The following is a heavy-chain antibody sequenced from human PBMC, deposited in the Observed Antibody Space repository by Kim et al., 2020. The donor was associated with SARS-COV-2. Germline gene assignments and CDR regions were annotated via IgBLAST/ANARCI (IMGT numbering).Heavy chain of an antibody. CDR2: IWYDGSNK. V-gene: IGHV3-33*01. D-gene: IGHD6-13*01. CDR1: GFTFSSYG. Sequence: GGSLRLSCAASGFTFSSYGMHWVRQAPGKGLEWVAVIWYDGSNKYYADSVKGRFTISRDNSKNTLYLQMNSLRAEDTAVYYCAGEGQQLVRAAFDIWGQGTMVTVSS. J-gene: IGHJ3*02. CDR3: AGEGQQLVRAAFDI.